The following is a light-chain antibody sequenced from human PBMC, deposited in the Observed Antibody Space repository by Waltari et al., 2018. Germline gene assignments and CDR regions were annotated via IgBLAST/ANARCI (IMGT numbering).Light chain of an antibody. Sequence: DIQMTQSSSSLSASVGDRVTITCRASQSISNSLNWYQQKPGKAPKVLIYAASSLQGGVPSRFSGSGSGTDFTLTISSLQPEDFATYYCQQSYSMPLTFGGGTKVEVK. CDR3: QQSYSMPLT. CDR1: QSISNS. J-gene: IGKJ4*01. V-gene: IGKV1-39*01. CDR2: AAS.